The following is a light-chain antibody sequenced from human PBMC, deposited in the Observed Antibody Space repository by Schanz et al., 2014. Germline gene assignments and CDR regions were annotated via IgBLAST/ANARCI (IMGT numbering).Light chain of an antibody. CDR1: QSVSSNY. V-gene: IGKV3-20*01. Sequence: ETVMTQSPATLSVSPGERATLSCRASQSVSSNYLAWYQQKPGQAPRLLIYGASSRATGIPDRFSGSGSGTDFTLTISRLEPEDFAVYYCHQYGSSPRTFGQGTKVEIK. CDR2: GAS. CDR3: HQYGSSPRT. J-gene: IGKJ1*01.